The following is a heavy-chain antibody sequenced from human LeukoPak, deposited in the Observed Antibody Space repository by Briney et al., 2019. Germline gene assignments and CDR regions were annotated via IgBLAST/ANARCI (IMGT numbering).Heavy chain of an antibody. CDR1: GFTFDDYA. J-gene: IGHJ6*02. CDR2: ISWDGGST. Sequence: GGSLRLSCAASGFTFDDYAMHWVRQAPGKGLEWVSLISWDGGSTYYADSVKGRFTISRDNSKNSLYLQMNSLRAEDTALYYCAKTASPSYYYYGMDVWGQGTTVTVSS. V-gene: IGHV3-43D*03. D-gene: IGHD5-18*01. CDR3: AKTASPSYYYYGMDV.